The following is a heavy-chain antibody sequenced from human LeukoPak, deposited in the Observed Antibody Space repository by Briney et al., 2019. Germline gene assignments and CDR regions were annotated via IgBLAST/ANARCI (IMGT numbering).Heavy chain of an antibody. CDR3: AKSYYDSSGYDYFDY. CDR2: IWYDGSNK. J-gene: IGHJ4*02. CDR1: GFTFSSSA. Sequence: AGGSLRLSCAASGFTFSSSAMHWVRQALGEGLEWVAVIWYDGSNKYYADSVKGRFAISRDNSKNTLYLQMNSLRAEDTAVYYCAKSYYDSSGYDYFDYWGQGTLVTVSS. V-gene: IGHV3-33*06. D-gene: IGHD3-22*01.